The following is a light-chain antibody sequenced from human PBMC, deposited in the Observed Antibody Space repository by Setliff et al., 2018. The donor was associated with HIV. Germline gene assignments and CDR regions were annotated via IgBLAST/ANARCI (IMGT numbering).Light chain of an antibody. CDR1: SSDVGGYNY. CDR2: DVT. V-gene: IGLV2-8*01. J-gene: IGLJ1*01. CDR3: TSYGGNNNFYV. Sequence: QSVLAQPPSASGSPGQSVTISCTGTSSDVGGYNYVSWYVQRPGKAPKLIIYDVTKRPSGVPDRISGSKSGNTASLTVSGLQAEDEGDYYCTSYGGNNNFYVLGTGTKVTV.